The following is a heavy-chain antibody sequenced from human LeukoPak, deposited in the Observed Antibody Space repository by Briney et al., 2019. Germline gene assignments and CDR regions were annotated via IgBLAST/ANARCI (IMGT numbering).Heavy chain of an antibody. CDR1: GGSISSYY. J-gene: IGHJ3*02. Sequence: SETLSLTCTVSGGSISSYYWSWIRQPPGKGLEWIGYIYYSGTTNYNPSLKSRLTISVDTSKNQFSLKLSSVAAADTAVYYCAREGGNGAFDIWGQGRMVSVSS. CDR2: IYYSGTT. CDR3: AREGGNGAFDI. D-gene: IGHD2-8*01. V-gene: IGHV4-59*01.